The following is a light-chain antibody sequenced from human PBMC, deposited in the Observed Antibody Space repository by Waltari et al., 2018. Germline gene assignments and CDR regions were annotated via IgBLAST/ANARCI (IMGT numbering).Light chain of an antibody. CDR3: SSFTSSSTGV. V-gene: IGLV2-14*03. CDR2: DVS. J-gene: IGLJ1*01. Sequence: QFVLTQPASVSGSPGPSITIYCPGNSSDVGRYHSLTWYQQHPGKAPKLMIYDVSNRPSGVSNRFSGSKSGNMASLTISGLQAEDEADYFCSSFTSSSTGVFGTGTKVTVL. CDR1: SSDVGRYHS.